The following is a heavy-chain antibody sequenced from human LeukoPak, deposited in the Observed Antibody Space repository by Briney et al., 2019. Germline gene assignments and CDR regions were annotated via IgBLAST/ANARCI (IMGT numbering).Heavy chain of an antibody. D-gene: IGHD5-24*01. V-gene: IGHV4-39*07. CDR3: ARDKRDVYNYDHADYFDY. J-gene: IGHJ4*02. Sequence: SETLSLTCTVSGGSISSSSYYWGWIRQPPGKGLEWIGSIYYSGSTYYNPSLKSRVTISVDTSKNQFSLKLSSVTAADTAIYYCARDKRDVYNYDHADYFDYWGQGTLVTVSS. CDR1: GGSISSSSYY. CDR2: IYYSGST.